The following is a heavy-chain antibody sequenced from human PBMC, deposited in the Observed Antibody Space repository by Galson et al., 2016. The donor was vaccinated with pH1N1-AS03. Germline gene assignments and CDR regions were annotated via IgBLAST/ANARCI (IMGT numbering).Heavy chain of an antibody. CDR2: MSSEGQAR. J-gene: IGHJ4*02. V-gene: IGHV3-30*04. D-gene: IGHD6-6*01. CDR3: ARDPIPGRPDYFDH. CDR1: GFTFSDYV. Sequence: SLRLSCAASGFTFSDYVVHWVRQAPGKGLEWVAVMSSEGQARFYADSVAGRFFISRDNSRNTLFLQISSLRPEDTAIYYCARDPIPGRPDYFDHWGQGTQVTVSS.